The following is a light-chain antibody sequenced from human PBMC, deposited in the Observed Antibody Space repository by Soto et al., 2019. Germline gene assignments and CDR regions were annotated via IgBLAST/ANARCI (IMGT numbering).Light chain of an antibody. CDR2: EVT. CDR3: SSYTSSTAYV. Sequence: QSALTQPASVSWSPGQSITISCTGTSSDVGGYNYVSLYQLHPGKAPKLILYEVTNRPSGVSDRFSGSKSGNTASLTISGLQAEDEADYYCSSYTSSTAYVFGTGTGHRP. V-gene: IGLV2-14*01. J-gene: IGLJ1*01. CDR1: SSDVGGYNY.